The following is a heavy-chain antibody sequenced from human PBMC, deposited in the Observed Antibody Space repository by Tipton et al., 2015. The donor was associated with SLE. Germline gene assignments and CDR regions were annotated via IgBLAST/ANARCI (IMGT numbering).Heavy chain of an antibody. CDR1: GGSVSSGGYS. CDR2: IDHSGNT. J-gene: IGHJ4*02. CDR3: ASELVKGFDY. Sequence: TLSLTCAVSGGSVSSGGYSWSWIRQPPGKGLEWIGFIDHSGNTYYNPSLKSRVTISVDRSKNQFSLKLSSVTAADTAIYYCASELVKGFDYWGQGTLVAVSS. D-gene: IGHD3-22*01. V-gene: IGHV4-30-2*01.